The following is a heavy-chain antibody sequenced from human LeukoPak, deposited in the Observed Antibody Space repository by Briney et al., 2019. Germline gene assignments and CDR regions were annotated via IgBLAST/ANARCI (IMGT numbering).Heavy chain of an antibody. Sequence: PGGSLRLPRAPCGLTFSAYSINWLRQAPGKGLDWVSYISSRSFTIYCADSVKGRFTISRDNAKNSLYLEMNSLRDEDTAVYYCARSVIAVAGYDAFDIWGQGTVVTVSS. CDR2: ISSRSFTI. CDR3: ARSVIAVAGYDAFDI. CDR1: GLTFSAYS. D-gene: IGHD6-19*01. V-gene: IGHV3-48*02. J-gene: IGHJ3*02.